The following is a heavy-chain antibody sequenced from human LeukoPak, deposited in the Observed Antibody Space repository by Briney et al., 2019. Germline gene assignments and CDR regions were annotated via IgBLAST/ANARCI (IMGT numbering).Heavy chain of an antibody. CDR1: GGSISGSSYY. D-gene: IGHD2-21*01. Sequence: PSETLSLTCSVSGGSISGSSYYWGWIRQSPGKGLEWIGSMYYRGTTYENSSLKSRLTLSIDTSNNQFSLKLTSVTAADTAVYYCAREYSRSVVAGSRPDLRGQGLLVTVSS. CDR3: AREYSRSVVAGSRPDL. J-gene: IGHJ4*02. V-gene: IGHV4-39*02. CDR2: MYYRGTT.